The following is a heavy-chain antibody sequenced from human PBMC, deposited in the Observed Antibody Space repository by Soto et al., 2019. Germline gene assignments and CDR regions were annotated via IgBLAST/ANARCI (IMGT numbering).Heavy chain of an antibody. CDR1: GFTFDRHT. J-gene: IGHJ6*02. V-gene: IGHV3-23*01. CDR3: AKGGGGGFYYYGMDV. Sequence: PGGSLRLSCEASGFTFDRHTMNWVRQAPGKGLEWVSVINSGAGDTYYADSVKGRFTISRDDSKNTVFLQMHSLRVEDTAVYYCAKGGGGGFYYYGMDVWGQGTTVTVSS. CDR2: INSGAGDT. D-gene: IGHD6-25*01.